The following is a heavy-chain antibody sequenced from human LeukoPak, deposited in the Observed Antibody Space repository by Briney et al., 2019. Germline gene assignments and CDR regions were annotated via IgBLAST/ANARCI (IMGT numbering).Heavy chain of an antibody. D-gene: IGHD3-22*01. CDR3: ARYCYASTGRPIDD. Sequence: PSETLSLTCTVSGGSISSSSHYWGWIRQPRGKGLEWIASIYYSGTTYYNPSLKSRVTMSVDTSKNQFSLKLISVTAADTAVYYCARYCYASTGRPIDDWGQGTLVTVSS. V-gene: IGHV4-39*01. J-gene: IGHJ4*02. CDR2: IYYSGTT. CDR1: GGSISSSSHY.